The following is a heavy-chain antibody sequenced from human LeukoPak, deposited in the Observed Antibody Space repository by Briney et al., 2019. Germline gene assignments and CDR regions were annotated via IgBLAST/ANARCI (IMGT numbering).Heavy chain of an antibody. CDR3: ATVSYDSSGYYYTGRAYYFDY. CDR2: FDAEDGET. D-gene: IGHD3-22*01. CDR1: GYTLTELS. J-gene: IGHJ4*02. V-gene: IGHV1-24*01. Sequence: ASVKVTCKVSGYTLTELSMHWVRQAPGKGLEWMGGFDAEDGETIYAQKFQGRVTMTEDTSTDTAYMELSSLRSEDTAVYYCATVSYDSSGYYYTGRAYYFDYWGQGTLVIVSS.